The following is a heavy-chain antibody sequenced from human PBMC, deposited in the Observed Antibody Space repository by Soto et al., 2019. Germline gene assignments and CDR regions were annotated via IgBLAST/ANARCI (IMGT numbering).Heavy chain of an antibody. CDR3: AKDLGLYISGRLLASTES. V-gene: IGHV4-59*01. CDR2: ISHSEST. Sequence: SETLSLTCTVSGGCISGYDWSWIRQSPGKGLEWIGYISHSESTNYNPSLKSRVTMSVDTSKNQFFLKLTSVTVADTAVYYCAKDLGLYISGRLLASTESRGQGTVVTV. J-gene: IGHJ4*03. CDR1: GGCISGYD. D-gene: IGHD3-3*02.